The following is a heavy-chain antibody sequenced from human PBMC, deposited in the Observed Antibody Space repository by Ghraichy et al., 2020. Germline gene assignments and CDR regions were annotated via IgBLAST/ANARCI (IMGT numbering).Heavy chain of an antibody. Sequence: ASVKVSCKASGYTFTSYYMHWVRQAPGQGLEWMGIINPSGGSTSYAQKFQGRVTMTRDTSTSTVYMELSSLRSEDTAVYYCARAVVGAHRSIYFDYWGQGTLVTVSS. J-gene: IGHJ4*02. D-gene: IGHD1-26*01. V-gene: IGHV1-46*01. CDR1: GYTFTSYY. CDR2: INPSGGST. CDR3: ARAVVGAHRSIYFDY.